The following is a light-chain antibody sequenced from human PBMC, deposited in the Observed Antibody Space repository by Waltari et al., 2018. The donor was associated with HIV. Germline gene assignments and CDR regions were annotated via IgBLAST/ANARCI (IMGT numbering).Light chain of an antibody. Sequence: QSALTQPASVSRSPGQSITISCTGTSRDVGGYNYVSCYQQHPGKAPRLMIYEVSNRPSGVANRVSGSKSGNTASLNIAGLQAEDEADYYCSSYTRSSTLYVFGTGTKVTFL. CDR3: SSYTRSSTLYV. J-gene: IGLJ1*01. CDR2: EVS. V-gene: IGLV2-14*01. CDR1: SRDVGGYNY.